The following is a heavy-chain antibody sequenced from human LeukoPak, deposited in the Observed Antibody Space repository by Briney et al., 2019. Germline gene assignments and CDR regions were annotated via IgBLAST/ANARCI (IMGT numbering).Heavy chain of an antibody. J-gene: IGHJ6*02. CDR1: GGSFSGYY. Sequence: PSETLSLTCAVYGGSFSGYYWSWIRQPPGKGLEWIGEINHSGSTNYNSSLKSRVTISVDTSKNQFSLKLSSVTAADTAVYYCARGRIRSLPVVDGMVSGYGMDVWGQGTTVTVSS. V-gene: IGHV4-34*01. CDR2: INHSGST. CDR3: ARGRIRSLPVVDGMVSGYGMDV. D-gene: IGHD5-18*01.